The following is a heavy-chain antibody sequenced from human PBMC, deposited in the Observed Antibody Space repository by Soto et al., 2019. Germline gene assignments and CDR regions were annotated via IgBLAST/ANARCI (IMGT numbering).Heavy chain of an antibody. CDR2: IYYSGST. D-gene: IGHD5-18*01. CDR3: ARDKGRGYSYPTNWFDP. Sequence: SETLSLTCTVSGGSISSYYWSWIRQPPGKGLEWIGYIYYSGSTNYNPSLKSRVTISVDTSKNQFSLKLSSVTAADTAVYYCARDKGRGYSYPTNWFDPWGQGTLVTVSS. J-gene: IGHJ5*02. CDR1: GGSISSYY. V-gene: IGHV4-59*01.